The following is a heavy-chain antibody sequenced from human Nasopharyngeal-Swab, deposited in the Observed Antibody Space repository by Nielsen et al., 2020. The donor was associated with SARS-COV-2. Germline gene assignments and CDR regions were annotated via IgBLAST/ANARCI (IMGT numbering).Heavy chain of an antibody. J-gene: IGHJ4*02. CDR1: VYTFTRYP. D-gene: IGHD3-10*01. CDR2: INAGNGNT. V-gene: IGHV1-3*01. CDR3: ARGRPEPSYYGSVSRLDY. Sequence: ASVKVSCQSSVYTFTRYPLHWLRQAPGQRLDWMRWINAGNGNTKYSQKFQGRVTITRDTSASTAYMELSSLRSEDTAVYYCARGRPEPSYYGSVSRLDYWGQGTLVTVSS.